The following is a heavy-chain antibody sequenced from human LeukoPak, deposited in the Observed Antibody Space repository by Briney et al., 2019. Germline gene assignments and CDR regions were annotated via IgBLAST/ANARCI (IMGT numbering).Heavy chain of an antibody. CDR1: IVSISRGY. Sequence: SETLSLTCTVSIVSISRGYWSWIRQPPLKGLEWICYIYYSGSTKYNPSLKSRVTITVDTSKNQFSLKLSSATDADTAVYYCARVKSSASLVFDPWGQGTLVTVSS. V-gene: IGHV4-59*01. CDR3: ARVKSSASLVFDP. D-gene: IGHD2-2*01. CDR2: IYYSGST. J-gene: IGHJ5*02.